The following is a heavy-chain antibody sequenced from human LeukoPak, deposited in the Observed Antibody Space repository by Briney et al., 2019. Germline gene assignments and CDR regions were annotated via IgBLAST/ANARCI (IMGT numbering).Heavy chain of an antibody. Sequence: SETLSLTCAVQRGSLSGSFWTWIRQPPGKGLEWIGEINHSGTSNYSPSLKRRVTISADTSKNQLSLNLTSVTAADTAVYYCAREFWAAPSENWFDPWGQGTLVTVSS. J-gene: IGHJ5*02. CDR3: AREFWAAPSENWFDP. CDR2: INHSGTS. CDR1: RGSLSGSF. V-gene: IGHV4-34*01. D-gene: IGHD3/OR15-3a*01.